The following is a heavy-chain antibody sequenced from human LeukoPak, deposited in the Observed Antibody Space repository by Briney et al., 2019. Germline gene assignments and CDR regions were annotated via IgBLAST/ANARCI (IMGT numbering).Heavy chain of an antibody. V-gene: IGHV3-74*01. D-gene: IGHD4-11*01. CDR1: GFTFSRYW. J-gene: IGHJ4*01. Sequence: GGSLRLSCAASGFTFSRYWMHWVRQAPGKGLVWVSRINTDGRTITYADSVKGRFTISRDNAKNTLYLQMDSLRAEDTAVYYCVRSAFLTTEFYFDYWGHGTLVTVSS. CDR2: INTDGRTI. CDR3: VRSAFLTTEFYFDY.